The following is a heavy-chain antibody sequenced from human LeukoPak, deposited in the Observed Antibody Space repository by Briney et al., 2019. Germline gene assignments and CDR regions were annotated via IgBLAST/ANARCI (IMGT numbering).Heavy chain of an antibody. V-gene: IGHV1-18*01. CDR3: ARDCSGGTCSSFWLDP. Sequence: ASVKVSCKASGYTFRNYAITWVRQAPGQGLDRMGWITAYNGNTDYAQKFKGRVPMTTDTSPATAYMELRNLESDDTAVYYCARDCSGGTCSSFWLDPWDQGTLVTVSS. CDR2: ITAYNGNT. CDR1: GYTFRNYA. D-gene: IGHD2-15*01. J-gene: IGHJ5*02.